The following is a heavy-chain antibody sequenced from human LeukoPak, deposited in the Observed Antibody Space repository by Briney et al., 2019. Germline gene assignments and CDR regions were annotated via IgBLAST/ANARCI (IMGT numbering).Heavy chain of an antibody. CDR1: GFTFTSSA. J-gene: IGHJ2*01. V-gene: IGHV3-23*01. CDR3: AKGGRENDFSNYLDLYWYSDR. Sequence: GGSLRLSCAASGFTFTSSAMSWVRQAPGKGLEWVSGISGSGGSTFYAHSVKGRFTISRDNSKNTLYLQMNSLRAEDPPVYYCAKGGRENDFSNYLDLYWYSDRWGRGTLVTVSS. CDR2: ISGSGGST. D-gene: IGHD4-11*01.